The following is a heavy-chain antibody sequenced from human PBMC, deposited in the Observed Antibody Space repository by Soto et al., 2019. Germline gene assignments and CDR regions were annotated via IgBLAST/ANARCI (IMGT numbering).Heavy chain of an antibody. CDR3: ARGRRDYYDSGDWVPLAY. CDR2: MNPDSGDT. J-gene: IGHJ4*02. Sequence: GASVKVSCKASGYTFTNYDINWVRRATGQGHEWMGWMNPDSGDTRYAQEFQGRVTMTRDTSISTAYMELSSLRSEDTAVYYCARGRRDYYDSGDWVPLAYWGQGTLVTASS. V-gene: IGHV1-8*01. D-gene: IGHD3-22*01. CDR1: GYTFTNYD.